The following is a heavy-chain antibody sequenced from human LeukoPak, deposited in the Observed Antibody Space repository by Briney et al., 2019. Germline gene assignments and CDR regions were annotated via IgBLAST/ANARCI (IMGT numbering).Heavy chain of an antibody. CDR1: GGTLSSYA. Sequence: GASVKVSCKASGGTLSSYAITWVRQAPGQGLEWMGRIVPAVDLVNVAQKFQGRLTITADKSTSTAYMELSSLRSEDTAVYYCARGVSDDSSMIDIWGQGTMVTVSS. CDR3: ARGVSDDSSMIDI. J-gene: IGHJ3*02. CDR2: IVPAVDLV. V-gene: IGHV1-69*04. D-gene: IGHD3-22*01.